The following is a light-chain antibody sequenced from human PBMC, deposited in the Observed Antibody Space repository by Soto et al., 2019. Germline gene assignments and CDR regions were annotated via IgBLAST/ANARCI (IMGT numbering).Light chain of an antibody. Sequence: DIQMTQSPSSLSASVGERVPISCRASQGIRIDLGWYQQKPGKAPKRLIYAASSLQSGVPSRFSGSGSGTEFTLTISSLQPEDFATYYCLQYNSYPPLTFGGGTKVEIK. V-gene: IGKV1-17*01. CDR2: AAS. J-gene: IGKJ4*01. CDR3: LQYNSYPPLT. CDR1: QGIRID.